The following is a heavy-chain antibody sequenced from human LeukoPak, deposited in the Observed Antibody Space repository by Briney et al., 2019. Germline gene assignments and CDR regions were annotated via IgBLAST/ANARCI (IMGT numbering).Heavy chain of an antibody. CDR3: ARDMITFGGVIVNVDY. CDR1: GDSISSDKW. J-gene: IGHJ4*02. D-gene: IGHD3-16*02. Sequence: SETLSLTCAVSGDSISSDKWWSWVRQPPGKGLEYIGEFHQSVSTNYNPSLKSRLTISVDTSKNQFSLKLSSVTAADTAVYYCARDMITFGGVIVNVDYWGQGTLVTVSS. CDR2: FHQSVST. V-gene: IGHV4-4*02.